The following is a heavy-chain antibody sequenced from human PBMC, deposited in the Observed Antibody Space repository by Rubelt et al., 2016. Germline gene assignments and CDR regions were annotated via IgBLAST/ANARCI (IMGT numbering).Heavy chain of an antibody. CDR2: ISAYNGNT. CDR3: ARAIHSMIVVAAGPGDAFDI. J-gene: IGHJ3*02. D-gene: IGHD3-22*01. Sequence: GQGLEWMGWISAYNGNTNYAQKLQGRVTMTTDASTSTAYMELRSLRSDDTAVYYCARAIHSMIVVAAGPGDAFDIWGQGTMVTVSS. V-gene: IGHV1-18*01.